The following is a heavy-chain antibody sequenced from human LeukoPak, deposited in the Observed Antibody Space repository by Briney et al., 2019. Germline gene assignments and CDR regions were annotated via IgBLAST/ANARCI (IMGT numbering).Heavy chain of an antibody. J-gene: IGHJ4*02. CDR1: GFTFKHAW. Sequence: GGSLRLSCAASGFTFKHAWMSWVRQAPGKGLEWVGRIKSKSDGGATDYAAPVKGRFTISRDDSKNTLSLQMNSLETENTAVYYCVTEQQWLGWGRGTLVTVPS. V-gene: IGHV3-15*01. D-gene: IGHD6-19*01. CDR3: VTEQQWLG. CDR2: IKSKSDGGAT.